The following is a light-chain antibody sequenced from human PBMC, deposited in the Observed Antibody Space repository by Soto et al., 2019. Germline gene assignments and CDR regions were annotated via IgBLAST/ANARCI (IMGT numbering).Light chain of an antibody. CDR3: QQRSTWPLT. CDR1: QSVSNY. CDR2: DAS. V-gene: IGKV3-11*01. J-gene: IGKJ4*01. Sequence: EIVLTQSPATLPVSPGERATLSCRASQSVSNYLAWYQQKPGQAPRLLIYDASNRATGIPARFSGSGSGTDFTVTISSLQPEDFAVYYCQQRSTWPLTFGGGTKVDIK.